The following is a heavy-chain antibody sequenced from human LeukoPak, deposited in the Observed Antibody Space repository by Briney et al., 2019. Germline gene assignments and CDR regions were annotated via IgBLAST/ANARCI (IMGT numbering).Heavy chain of an antibody. CDR2: IYYSGST. J-gene: IGHJ5*02. CDR1: GGSISSGDYY. D-gene: IGHD3-10*01. Sequence: SETXSLTCTVSGGSISSGDYYWSWIRQPQGKGLEWIGYIYYSGSTYYNPSLKSRFTISIKTTKNQFSLKLSSVTAADTAVYYCARESGSGSYLNWFDPWGQGTLVTVSS. V-gene: IGHV4-30-4*08. CDR3: ARESGSGSYLNWFDP.